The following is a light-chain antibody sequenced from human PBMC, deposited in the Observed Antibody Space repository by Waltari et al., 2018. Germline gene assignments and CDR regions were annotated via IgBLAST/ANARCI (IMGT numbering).Light chain of an antibody. V-gene: IGKV1-5*03. CDR2: KAS. Sequence: DIQMTQSPSTLSASVGDTVTITCRASQTVSAWLAWYQQKPGNAPKLLIYKASNLKSGIPSRFSGSGSGTEFTLTINRLQHDDFATYYCQHYNNYSGTFGQGTRVELK. J-gene: IGKJ1*01. CDR3: QHYNNYSGT. CDR1: QTVSAW.